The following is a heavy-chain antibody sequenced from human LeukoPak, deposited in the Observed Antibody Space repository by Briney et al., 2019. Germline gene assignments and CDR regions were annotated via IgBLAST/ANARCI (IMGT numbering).Heavy chain of an antibody. J-gene: IGHJ4*02. Sequence: PGGSLRLSCAASGFTFSSYGMHWVRQAPGKGLEWVAFIRYDGSNKYYADSVKGRFTISRDNSKNTLYLQMNSLRAEDTAVYYCAKDKRYSSPPDYWGQGTLVTVSS. CDR2: IRYDGSNK. D-gene: IGHD6-13*01. CDR3: AKDKRYSSPPDY. CDR1: GFTFSSYG. V-gene: IGHV3-30*02.